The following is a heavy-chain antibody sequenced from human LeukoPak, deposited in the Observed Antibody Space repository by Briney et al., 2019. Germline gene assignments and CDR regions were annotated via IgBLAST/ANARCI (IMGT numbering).Heavy chain of an antibody. V-gene: IGHV3-30*02. CDR2: IRYDGSNK. Sequence: GGSLRLSCAASGFTFSSYGMHWVRQAPGKGLEWVAFIRYDGSNKYYADSVKGRFTISRDNSKNTLYLQMNSLRAEDTAVYYCAREWGVQLWPPMGYYYGMDVWGQGTTVTVSS. CDR1: GFTFSSYG. CDR3: AREWGVQLWPPMGYYYGMDV. J-gene: IGHJ6*02. D-gene: IGHD5-18*01.